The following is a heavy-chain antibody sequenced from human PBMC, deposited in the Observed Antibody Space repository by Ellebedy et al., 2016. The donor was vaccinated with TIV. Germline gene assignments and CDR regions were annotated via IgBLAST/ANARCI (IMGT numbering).Heavy chain of an antibody. D-gene: IGHD3-10*01. CDR1: GFTFSNYV. CDR2: ISGDAGSS. CDR3: AKEGGFNYYGSGSYQDY. J-gene: IGHJ4*02. V-gene: IGHV3-23*01. Sequence: PGGSLRLSCAASGFTFSNYVMSWVRQAPGKGLEWVSAISGDAGSSYYADSVRGRFTMSRDNSKNTLYLQMNSLRAEDTAVYYCAKEGGFNYYGSGSYQDYWGQGSLVTVSS.